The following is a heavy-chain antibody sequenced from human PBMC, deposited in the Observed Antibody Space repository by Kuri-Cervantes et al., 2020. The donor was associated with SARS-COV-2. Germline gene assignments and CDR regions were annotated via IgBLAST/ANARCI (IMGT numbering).Heavy chain of an antibody. D-gene: IGHD3-22*01. CDR2: INPNSGRT. Sequence: SVNVSCKASGYTFTGYYMHWVRQAPGQGLEWMGWINPNSGRTNYAQKFQGWVTMTRDTSISTAYMELSRLRSDDTAVYYCAREALVDYDSSGYSYGMDVWGQGTTVTVSS. J-gene: IGHJ6*02. V-gene: IGHV1-2*04. CDR1: GYTFTGYY. CDR3: AREALVDYDSSGYSYGMDV.